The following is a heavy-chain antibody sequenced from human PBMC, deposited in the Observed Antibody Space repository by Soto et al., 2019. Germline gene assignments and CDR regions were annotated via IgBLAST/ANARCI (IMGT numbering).Heavy chain of an antibody. V-gene: IGHV3-53*01. Sequence: PGGSLRLSCAASVFTISNNYMNWVRQAPGKGLEWVSVIYSIGPTYYADSVKGRFTISRDNSKNTLYLQMNSLRAEDTAVYYCAREVCSSTSCSDYWGQGTLVTVSS. CDR2: IYSIGPT. CDR3: AREVCSSTSCSDY. CDR1: VFTISNNY. D-gene: IGHD2-2*01. J-gene: IGHJ4*02.